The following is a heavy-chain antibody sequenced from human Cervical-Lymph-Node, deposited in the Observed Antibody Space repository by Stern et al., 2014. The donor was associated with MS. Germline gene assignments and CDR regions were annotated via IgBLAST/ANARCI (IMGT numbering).Heavy chain of an antibody. V-gene: IGHV4-59*01. CDR1: GGSIGRYY. Sequence: VQLVESGPGLVKPSETLSLTCTVSGGSIGRYYWSWVRQPPGKSLEWIGYIYHNRNTNYNPSLKSRVSMSVDTSKNQFSLNLTSVTAADTAVYYCTRDGRSSLSEYFQTWGQGSLVTVSS. J-gene: IGHJ1*01. CDR3: TRDGRSSLSEYFQT. D-gene: IGHD6-6*01. CDR2: IYHNRNT.